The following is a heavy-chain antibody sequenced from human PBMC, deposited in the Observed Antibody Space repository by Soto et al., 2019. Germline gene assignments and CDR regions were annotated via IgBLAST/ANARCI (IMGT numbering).Heavy chain of an antibody. CDR1: GYTFTSYY. Sequence: ASVKVSCKASGYTFTSYYMHWVRQAPGQGLEWMGIINPSGGSTSYAQKFQGRVTMTRDTSTSTVYMELRSLRSDDTAVYYCARRAGHCSGGSCYFEAFEYWGQGTRVTVSS. CDR3: ARRAGHCSGGSCYFEAFEY. CDR2: INPSGGST. V-gene: IGHV1-46*01. J-gene: IGHJ4*02. D-gene: IGHD2-15*01.